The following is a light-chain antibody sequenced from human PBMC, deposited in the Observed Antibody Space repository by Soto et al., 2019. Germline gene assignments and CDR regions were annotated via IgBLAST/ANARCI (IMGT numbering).Light chain of an antibody. Sequence: IVLTQSPGTLSLSTGAPATLSCRASQSVSSSYLAWYQQKPGQAPRLLIYGASSRATGIPDRFSGSGSGTDFTLTISRLEPEDFAVYYCQQYGSSSWTFGQGTKVDI. CDR2: GAS. V-gene: IGKV3-20*01. CDR3: QQYGSSSWT. J-gene: IGKJ1*01. CDR1: QSVSSSY.